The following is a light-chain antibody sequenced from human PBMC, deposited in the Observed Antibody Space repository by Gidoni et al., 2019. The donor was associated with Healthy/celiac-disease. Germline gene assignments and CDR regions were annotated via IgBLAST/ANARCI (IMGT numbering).Light chain of an antibody. CDR3: QQYYSTLTWT. CDR2: WAS. Sequence: DLVRTQSPDSLAVSLGARATINCKSSQSVLYSSHHKNYFAWYQQKPGQPPKLLIYWASTRESGVPDRCSGSGSGTDFTLTISSLQAEDGAVYYCQQYYSTLTWTFXQXTKVEIK. J-gene: IGKJ1*01. V-gene: IGKV4-1*01. CDR1: QSVLYSSHHKNY.